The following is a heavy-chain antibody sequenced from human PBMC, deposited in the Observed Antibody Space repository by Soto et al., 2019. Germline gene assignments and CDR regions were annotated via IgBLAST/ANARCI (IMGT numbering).Heavy chain of an antibody. Sequence: QVQLVQSGAEVKEPGASVRVSCKASGYTFINYDIHWVRQAPGQGLEWMGWMNPKSGNTGYGQKFEGRVTIPRNTSISTAYIEMSSLRSEDTAVYYCANCPSRVERTDYVGGWCDSWGQGTLVTVSS. CDR1: GYTFINYD. V-gene: IGHV1-8*01. D-gene: IGHD4-17*01. J-gene: IGHJ5*01. CDR3: ANCPSRVERTDYVGGWCDS. CDR2: MNPKSGNT.